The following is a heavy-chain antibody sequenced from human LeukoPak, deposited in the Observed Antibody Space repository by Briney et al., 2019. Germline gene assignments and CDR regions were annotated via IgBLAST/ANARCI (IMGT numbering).Heavy chain of an antibody. CDR1: GVSCSAYY. Sequence: PSETLSLTCGVYGVSCSAYYWIWMRQPPGKGLEGSGEISHRGSTNYNPSLERRVTISLDTSKNQFSLKLRSVTAADTAVYHCATYRGRDYYWGLDYWDQGTLVTVSS. CDR2: ISHRGST. J-gene: IGHJ4*02. D-gene: IGHD3-22*01. V-gene: IGHV4-34*01. CDR3: ATYRGRDYYWGLDY.